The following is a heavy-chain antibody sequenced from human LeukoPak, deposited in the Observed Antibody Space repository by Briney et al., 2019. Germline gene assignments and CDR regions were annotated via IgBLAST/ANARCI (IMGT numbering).Heavy chain of an antibody. J-gene: IGHJ4*02. Sequence: SETLSLTCAVYGGSFSGYYWSWIRQSPGKGLEWIGEINHSGSTNYNPSLKSRVTISVDTSKNQFSLKLSSVTAADTAVYYCARELSGVDYWGQGTLVTVSS. CDR3: ARELSGVDY. CDR2: INHSGST. V-gene: IGHV4-34*01. CDR1: GGSFSGYY. D-gene: IGHD6-25*01.